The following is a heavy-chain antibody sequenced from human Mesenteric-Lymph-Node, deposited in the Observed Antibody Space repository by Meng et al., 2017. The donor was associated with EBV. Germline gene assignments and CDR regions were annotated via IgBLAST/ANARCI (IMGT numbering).Heavy chain of an antibody. CDR1: GYTFTNYD. J-gene: IGHJ4*02. Sequence: VRQVHVGAGVKKPVASVKVSCKASGYTFTNYDINWVRQAPGQGLEWMGWISAYNGNTNYAQKLQGRVTMTTDTSTSTAYMELRSLRSEDTAVYYCARDGYSGSDGCNYWGQGTLVTVSS. D-gene: IGHD1-26*01. CDR3: ARDGYSGSDGCNY. V-gene: IGHV1-18*01. CDR2: ISAYNGNT.